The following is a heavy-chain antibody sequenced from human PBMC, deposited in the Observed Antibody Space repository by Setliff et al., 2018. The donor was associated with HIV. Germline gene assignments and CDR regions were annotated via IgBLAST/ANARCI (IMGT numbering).Heavy chain of an antibody. CDR2: VNHKGVA. D-gene: IGHD2-21*01. CDR3: TRAQIAAPRPFDY. J-gene: IGHJ4*02. V-gene: IGHV4-34*01. Sequence: SETLSLTCAVYGGAFSGYYWTWIRQSPGRGLEWIGEVNHKGVANYSPSLMRRATISTDTSKNQFSLRLSSVTAADTALYFCTRAQIAAPRPFDYWGQGTLVTVSS. CDR1: GGAFSGYY.